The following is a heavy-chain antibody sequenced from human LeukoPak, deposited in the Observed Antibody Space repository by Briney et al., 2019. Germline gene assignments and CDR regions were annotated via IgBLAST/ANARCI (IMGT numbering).Heavy chain of an antibody. CDR1: GFTFDDYA. Sequence: GRSLRLSCAASGFTFDDYAMHWVRHAPGKGLEWVSGISWNSGSIGYADSVKGRFTISRDNAKNSLYLQMNSLRAEDTALYYCAKAPAYYYDSSGYFDYWGQGTLVTVSS. V-gene: IGHV3-9*01. D-gene: IGHD3-22*01. CDR2: ISWNSGSI. CDR3: AKAPAYYYDSSGYFDY. J-gene: IGHJ4*02.